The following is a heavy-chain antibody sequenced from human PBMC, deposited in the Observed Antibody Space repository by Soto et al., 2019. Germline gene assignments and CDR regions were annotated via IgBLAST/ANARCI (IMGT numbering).Heavy chain of an antibody. V-gene: IGHV1-3*01. D-gene: IGHD2-15*01. CDR2: INAGNGNT. CDR1: GYTFTSYA. Sequence: ASVKVTCKASGYTFTSYAMHWVRQAPGQRLEWMGWINAGNGNTKYSQKFQGRVTITRDTSASTAYMELSSLRSEDTAVYYCARVLRYCSGGSCLDPWGQGTLVTVPQ. J-gene: IGHJ5*02. CDR3: ARVLRYCSGGSCLDP.